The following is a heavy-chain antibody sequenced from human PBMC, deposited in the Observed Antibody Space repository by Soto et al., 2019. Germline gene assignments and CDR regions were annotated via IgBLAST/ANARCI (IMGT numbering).Heavy chain of an antibody. J-gene: IGHJ4*02. Sequence: QVQLVQSGAEVKKPGASVKVSCKASGYTFTSYYMHWVRQAPGQGLEWMGIINPSGGSTSYAQKFQGRVTMTRDTSTSTVYMELSSLRSEDTAVYYCARGLTYYYDSSSYTFDYWGQGTLVTVSS. CDR3: ARGLTYYYDSSSYTFDY. CDR2: INPSGGST. V-gene: IGHV1-46*01. CDR1: GYTFTSYY. D-gene: IGHD3-22*01.